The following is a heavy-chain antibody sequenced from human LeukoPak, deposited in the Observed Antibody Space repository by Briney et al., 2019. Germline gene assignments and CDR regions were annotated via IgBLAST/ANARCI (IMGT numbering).Heavy chain of an antibody. D-gene: IGHD6-25*01. CDR1: GFNFRTHA. V-gene: IGHV3-33*01. CDR3: VTDPPDSGWAFWS. CDR2: IWRGGNYK. Sequence: PGGSLRLSXSASGFNFRTHAMHWVRQTPGKGLEWLAMIWRGGNYKFYADSLEGRSTISRDDSTSTLSLQMDSLRVEDTAVYYCVTDPPDSGWAFWSWGQGALVTVSS. J-gene: IGHJ5*02.